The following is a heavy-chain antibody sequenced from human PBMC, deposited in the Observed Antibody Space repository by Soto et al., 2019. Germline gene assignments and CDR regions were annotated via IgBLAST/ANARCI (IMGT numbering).Heavy chain of an antibody. CDR3: TRAAPRGSGRRVDV. Sequence: QVQLVQSGAEVKDPGASVKVSCKASGYTFISYYMHWVRQAPGQGLEWMGMINPSGGRTMYSQQFPGRDTITGATSTTTSYMELSSLTSEDTAMYYCTRAAPRGSGRRVDVWGQGTSVTVSS. D-gene: IGHD1-26*01. CDR1: GYTFISYY. J-gene: IGHJ6*02. CDR2: INPSGGRT. V-gene: IGHV1-46*01.